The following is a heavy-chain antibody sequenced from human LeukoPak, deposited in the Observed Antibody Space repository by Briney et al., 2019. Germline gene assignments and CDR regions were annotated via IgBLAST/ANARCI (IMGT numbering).Heavy chain of an antibody. CDR3: ATAAPGSYYFDY. V-gene: IGHV1-46*01. CDR2: VYVTGETT. J-gene: IGHJ4*02. CDR1: GDTFTYYH. Sequence: ASVKVSCKASGDTFTYYHIHWVRQAPGQGVAWMGAVYVTGETTRNTQNFQGRVTMTRDPSTATVYMELTSLRSEDTAVYYCATAAPGSYYFDYWGQGVLVTVSS.